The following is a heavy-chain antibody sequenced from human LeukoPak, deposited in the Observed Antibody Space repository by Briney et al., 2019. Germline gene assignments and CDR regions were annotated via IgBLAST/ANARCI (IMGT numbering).Heavy chain of an antibody. CDR1: GGSISSYY. Sequence: MPSETLSLTCTVSGGSISSYYWSWIRQPPGKGLEWIGYIYYSGSTNYNPSLKSRVTISVDTSKNQFSLKLSSVTAADTAVYYCARDLVEYSSSTYNWFDPWGQGTLVTVSS. CDR2: IYYSGST. J-gene: IGHJ5*02. CDR3: ARDLVEYSSSTYNWFDP. D-gene: IGHD6-6*01. V-gene: IGHV4-59*01.